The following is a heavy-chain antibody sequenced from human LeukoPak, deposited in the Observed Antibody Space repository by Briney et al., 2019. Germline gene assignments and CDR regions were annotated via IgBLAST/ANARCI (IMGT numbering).Heavy chain of an antibody. CDR3: AHSHQADIYYDSSGYYGY. CDR1: GFSLSTSGVG. CDR2: IYWDDDK. D-gene: IGHD3-22*01. J-gene: IGHJ4*02. Sequence: SGPTLVKPTQTLTLTCTFSGFSLSTSGVGVGWIRQPPGKALEWLALIYWDDDKRYSPSLKSRLTITKDTSKNQVVLTMTNMDPVDTATYYCAHSHQADIYYDSSGYYGYWGQGTLVTVSS. V-gene: IGHV2-5*02.